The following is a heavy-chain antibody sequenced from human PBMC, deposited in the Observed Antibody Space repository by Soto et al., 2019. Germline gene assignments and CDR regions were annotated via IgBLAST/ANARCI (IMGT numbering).Heavy chain of an antibody. V-gene: IGHV4-30-2*01. CDR3: AGMPYTSGLRFDP. Sequence: LSLTCNMSGDSYSISTYSWGWIRQPPGKALQWIGFIYQSGVTSYNPSLASRVSISLDRSNNQCSLKLKSVTAADTAVYFCAGMPYTSGLRFDPWGPGTLVTVSS. CDR1: GDSYSISTYS. CDR2: IYQSGVT. J-gene: IGHJ5*02. D-gene: IGHD6-19*01.